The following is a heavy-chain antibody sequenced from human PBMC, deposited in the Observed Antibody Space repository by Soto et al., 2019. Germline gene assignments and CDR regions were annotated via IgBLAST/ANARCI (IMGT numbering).Heavy chain of an antibody. D-gene: IGHD2-2*01. J-gene: IGHJ4*02. Sequence: GRTHYNPSLKSRVTMSIDTSNNQFSLELSSVTAVDTAMYSCARNPGGTRGPYFDYWGQGILVTVSS. V-gene: IGHV4-28*01. CDR3: ARNPGGTRGPYFDY. CDR2: GRT.